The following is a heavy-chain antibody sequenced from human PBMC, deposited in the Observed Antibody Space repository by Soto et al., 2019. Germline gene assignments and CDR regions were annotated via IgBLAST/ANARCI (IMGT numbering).Heavy chain of an antibody. J-gene: IGHJ6*02. Sequence: GASVKVSCKASGYTFTSYDINWVRRATGQGLEWMGWMNPNSGNTGYAQKFQGRVTMTRNTSISTAYMELSSLRAEDTALYYCAKVFNSGYHYGMDVWGQGTTVTVSS. V-gene: IGHV1-8*01. CDR3: AKVFNSGYHYGMDV. CDR1: GYTFTSYD. CDR2: MNPNSGNT. D-gene: IGHD7-27*01.